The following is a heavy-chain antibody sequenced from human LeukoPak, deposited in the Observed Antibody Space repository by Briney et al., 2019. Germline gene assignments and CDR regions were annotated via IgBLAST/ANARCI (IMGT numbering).Heavy chain of an antibody. Sequence: GRSLRLSCAASGFTFSSYGMHWVRQAPGKGLEWVAVIWYDGSKKYYADSVKGRFTISRDNSKNTLYLQMNSLRAEDAAAYYCARDRGRSSSGWSTTAYFDYWGQGTLVTVSS. CDR1: GFTFSSYG. CDR3: ARDRGRSSSGWSTTAYFDY. J-gene: IGHJ4*02. CDR2: IWYDGSKK. V-gene: IGHV3-33*01. D-gene: IGHD6-19*01.